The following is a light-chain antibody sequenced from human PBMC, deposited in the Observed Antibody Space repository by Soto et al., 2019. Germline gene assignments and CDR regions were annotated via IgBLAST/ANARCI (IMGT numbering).Light chain of an antibody. Sequence: QSALTQPDSVSGSPGQSITISCTGTSSDVGGYNYVSWYQQHPGKAPKLMIYEVSNRPSGVSNRFSGSKSGNTASLTIAGLPAEDEADYYCRSYTSSSTRVFGGGTKLTVL. CDR3: RSYTSSSTRV. CDR2: EVS. CDR1: SSDVGGYNY. V-gene: IGLV2-14*01. J-gene: IGLJ3*02.